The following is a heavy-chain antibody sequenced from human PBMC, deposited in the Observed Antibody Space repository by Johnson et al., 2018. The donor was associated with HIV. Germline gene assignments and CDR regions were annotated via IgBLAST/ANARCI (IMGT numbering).Heavy chain of an antibody. CDR3: ATYSSSWYKGGYAFDI. D-gene: IGHD6-13*01. Sequence: VQLVESGGGLVQPGGSLRLSCAASGFTFSSYDMHWVRQATGKGLEWVSVIYSGSTIYYADSVKGRFTISRDNAKNSLYLQMNSLRAEDTAVYYCATYSSSWYKGGYAFDIWGQGTMVTVSS. CDR1: GFTFSSYD. V-gene: IGHV3-69-1*01. J-gene: IGHJ3*02. CDR2: IYSGSTI.